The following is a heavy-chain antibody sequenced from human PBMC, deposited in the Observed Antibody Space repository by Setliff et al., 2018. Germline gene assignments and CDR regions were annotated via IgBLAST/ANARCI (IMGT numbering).Heavy chain of an antibody. V-gene: IGHV4-59*08. CDR3: ARGGGGYHAAS. CDR2: MYYSGDT. CDR1: GGSVRGYY. J-gene: IGHJ5*02. Sequence: SETLSLTCTVSGGSVRGYYWSWIRQPPGKGLEWIGYMYYSGDTNYNPSLKSRVTISVDTSKNQFSLELRSVTAADTAVYYCARGGGGYHAASWGQGILVTVSS. D-gene: IGHD2-2*01.